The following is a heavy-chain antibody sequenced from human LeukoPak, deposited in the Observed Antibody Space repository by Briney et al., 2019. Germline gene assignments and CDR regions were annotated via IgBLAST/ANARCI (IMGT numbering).Heavy chain of an antibody. CDR3: AKNKYGDYGEY. Sequence: GGSLRLSCAASVFTFSSYAMSWVRQAPGKGLKWVSAISGSGTTYYADSVKGRFTISRDNSKNTVYLQMNSLRAEDTAVYYCAKNKYGDYGEYWGQGTLVTVSS. J-gene: IGHJ4*02. CDR1: VFTFSSYA. D-gene: IGHD4-17*01. V-gene: IGHV3-23*01. CDR2: ISGSGTT.